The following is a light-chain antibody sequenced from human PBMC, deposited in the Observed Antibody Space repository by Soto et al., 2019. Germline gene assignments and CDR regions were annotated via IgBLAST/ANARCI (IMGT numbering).Light chain of an antibody. V-gene: IGLV1-44*01. J-gene: IGLJ2*01. CDR3: AACDASLTGVV. Sequence: QSVLTQPPSASGTPGQRVIISCSGSSSNIETNPVNWYQQLPGTAPKLLIYSNNQRPSGVPDRCSGSKSGTSASLAISGLQSEDETDYYCAACDASLTGVVFGGGTKLTVL. CDR1: SSNIETNP. CDR2: SNN.